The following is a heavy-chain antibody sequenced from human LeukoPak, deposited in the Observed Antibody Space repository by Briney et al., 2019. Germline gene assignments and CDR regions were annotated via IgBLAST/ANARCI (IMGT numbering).Heavy chain of an antibody. Sequence: PGGSLRLSCAASGFTFRSCELSWVRQAPAKGLEWVSYISSSGSIIYYADSVKGRFTISRDSAKNTLYLQMNSLRAEDTAVYYCARVGITMVRTDAFDIWGLGTMVTVSS. V-gene: IGHV3-48*03. J-gene: IGHJ3*02. D-gene: IGHD3-10*01. CDR2: ISSSGSII. CDR3: ARVGITMVRTDAFDI. CDR1: GFTFRSCE.